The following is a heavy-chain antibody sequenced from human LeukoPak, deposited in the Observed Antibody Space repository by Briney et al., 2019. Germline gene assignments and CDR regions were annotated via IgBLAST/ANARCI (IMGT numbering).Heavy chain of an antibody. V-gene: IGHV3-9*01. D-gene: IGHD6-19*01. CDR2: ISWNSGSI. Sequence: QPGGSLRLSCAASGFTFDDYAMHWVRQAPGKGLEWVSGISWNSGSIGYADSVKGRFTISRDNAKNSLYLQMNSLRAEDTALYYCAKDYSGWYYFFDYWGQGTLVTVSS. J-gene: IGHJ4*02. CDR1: GFTFDDYA. CDR3: AKDYSGWYYFFDY.